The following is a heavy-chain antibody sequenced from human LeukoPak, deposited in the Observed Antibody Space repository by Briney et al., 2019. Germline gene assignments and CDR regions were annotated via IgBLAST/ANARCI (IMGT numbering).Heavy chain of an antibody. CDR3: ARDYENLTGSKTRFHY. Sequence: GGSLRLSCAASRFTFSSYGMSWVRQAPGEGLEWVSAISGSGGSTYYADSVKGRFTISRDNSKNTLYLQMNSLRAEDTAVYYCARDYENLTGSKTRFHYWGQGTLVTVSS. D-gene: IGHD3-9*01. V-gene: IGHV3-23*01. J-gene: IGHJ4*02. CDR1: RFTFSSYG. CDR2: ISGSGGST.